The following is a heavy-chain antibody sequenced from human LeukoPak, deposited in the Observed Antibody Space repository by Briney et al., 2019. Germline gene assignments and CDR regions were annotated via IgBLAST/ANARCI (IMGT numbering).Heavy chain of an antibody. J-gene: IGHJ6*03. CDR2: INPNSGGT. Sequence: ASVKVSCKASGYTFTGYYMHWVRQAPGQGLEWMGRINPNSGGTNYAQKFQGRVTMTRDTSISTAYLELSRLRSDDTAVYYCARDRSGSYSTYYYYMDVWGKGTTVTVSS. CDR3: ARDRSGSYSTYYYYMDV. D-gene: IGHD1-26*01. V-gene: IGHV1-2*06. CDR1: GYTFTGYY.